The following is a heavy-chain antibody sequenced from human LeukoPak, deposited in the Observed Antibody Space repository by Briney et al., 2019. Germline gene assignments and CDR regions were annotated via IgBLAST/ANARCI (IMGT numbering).Heavy chain of an antibody. Sequence: PGGSLRLSCAASGFTSSSYAMSWVRQAPGKGLEWVSAISGSGGSTYYADSVKGRFTISRDNSKNTLYLQMNSLRAEDTAVYYCAKDQLLWEEYFQHWDQGTLVTVSS. CDR3: AKDQLLWEEYFQH. V-gene: IGHV3-23*01. D-gene: IGHD1-26*01. CDR2: ISGSGGST. CDR1: GFTSSSYA. J-gene: IGHJ1*01.